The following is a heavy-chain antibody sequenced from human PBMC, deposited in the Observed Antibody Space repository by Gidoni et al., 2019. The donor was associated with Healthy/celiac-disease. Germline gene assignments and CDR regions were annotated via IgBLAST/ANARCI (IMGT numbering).Heavy chain of an antibody. CDR3: ARGVYGGNENDY. Sequence: QVQLQESGPGLVKPSQTLSLTCTVSGGSISSGSYYWRWIRQPAGKGLEWIGRIYTSGSTNYNPSLKSRVTISVDTSKNQFSLKLSSVTAADTTVYYCARGVYGGNENDYWGQGTLVTVSS. D-gene: IGHD2-15*01. CDR1: GGSISSGSYY. CDR2: IYTSGST. V-gene: IGHV4-61*02. J-gene: IGHJ4*02.